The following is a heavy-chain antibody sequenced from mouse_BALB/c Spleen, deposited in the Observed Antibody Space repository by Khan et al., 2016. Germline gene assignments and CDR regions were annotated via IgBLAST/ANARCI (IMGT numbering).Heavy chain of an antibody. CDR1: GYTFTNSG. V-gene: IGHV9-1*02. J-gene: IGHJ1*01. Sequence: QIQLVQSGPELKKPGETVKISCKASGYTFTNSGMNWVKQAPGKGLKWVGWINTYTGEPTYADDFKGRFAFSLETSASTAYLQINNLKNGDVTTYFCARGAMVTTGWYFDVWGAGTTVTVSS. CDR2: INTYTGEP. CDR3: ARGAMVTTGWYFDV. D-gene: IGHD2-2*01.